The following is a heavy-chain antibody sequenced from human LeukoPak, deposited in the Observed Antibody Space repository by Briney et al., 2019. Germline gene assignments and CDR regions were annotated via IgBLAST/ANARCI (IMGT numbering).Heavy chain of an antibody. J-gene: IGHJ3*02. D-gene: IGHD6-19*01. V-gene: IGHV3-53*01. CDR1: GFTVSSNY. CDR2: IYSGGST. CDR3: ATTPTRGSSGLNDAFDI. Sequence: PGGSLRLSCAASGFTVSSNYMSWVRQAPGKGLEWVSVIYSGGSTYYADSVKGRFTISRDNSKNTLYLQMNSLRAEDTAVYYCATTPTRGSSGLNDAFDIWGQGTMVTVSS.